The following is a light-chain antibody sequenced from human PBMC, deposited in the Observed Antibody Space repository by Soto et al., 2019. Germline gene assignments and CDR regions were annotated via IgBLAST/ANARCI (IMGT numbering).Light chain of an antibody. J-gene: IGKJ1*01. CDR1: QSVSSN. CDR2: GAS. Sequence: EIVMTQSPATLSVSPGERATLSCRASQSVSSNLAWYQQKPGQAPRLLIYGASTRATGIPARFSGSGSGTVFTLTISSLQSEDFAVYYCQQYNNWPRTFGQGDQG. V-gene: IGKV3-15*01. CDR3: QQYNNWPRT.